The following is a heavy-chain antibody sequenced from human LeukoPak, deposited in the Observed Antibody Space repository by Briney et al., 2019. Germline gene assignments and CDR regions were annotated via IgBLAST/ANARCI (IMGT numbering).Heavy chain of an antibody. CDR2: IIPILGTA. D-gene: IGHD4-17*01. CDR3: ARTQPPTYGDPGEAWDY. J-gene: IGHJ4*02. V-gene: IGHV1-69*04. CDR1: GGTFSSYA. Sequence: AALVKVSCKASGGTFSSYAISWVRKAPGQGLEWMGRIIPILGTANYAQKFQGRVTITADKSTSTAYMELSSLRSEDTAVYYCARTQPPTYGDPGEAWDYWGQGTLVTVSS.